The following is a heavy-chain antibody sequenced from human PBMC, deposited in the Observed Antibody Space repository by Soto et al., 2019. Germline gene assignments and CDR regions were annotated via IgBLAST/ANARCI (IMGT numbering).Heavy chain of an antibody. Sequence: QPGGSLRLSCEVSGFSLSGYGMHWVRQAPGKGLEWVAVIWYDGTTKNYADSVKGRFTISRDSSKNTVYLQMDSLKVEDTAVYYCARDVDRSSHTNWFDPCGQGVMVTVSS. CDR1: GFSLSGYG. CDR3: ARDVDRSSHTNWFDP. CDR2: IWYDGTTK. J-gene: IGHJ5*02. V-gene: IGHV3-33*01. D-gene: IGHD2-8*01.